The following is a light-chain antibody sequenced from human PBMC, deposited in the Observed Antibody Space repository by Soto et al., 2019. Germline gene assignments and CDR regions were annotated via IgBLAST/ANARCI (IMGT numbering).Light chain of an antibody. Sequence: EFVLTQSPGTLSLSPGERATLSCRASQTVRNNYLAWYQQKPGQPPRLLIYGASTRATGVPGRFSGSGSGTEFTLTISSLQSEDFAVYYCQQYNKWPPTFGHGTKVDIK. CDR2: GAS. V-gene: IGKV3-15*01. CDR3: QQYNKWPPT. J-gene: IGKJ1*01. CDR1: QTVRNN.